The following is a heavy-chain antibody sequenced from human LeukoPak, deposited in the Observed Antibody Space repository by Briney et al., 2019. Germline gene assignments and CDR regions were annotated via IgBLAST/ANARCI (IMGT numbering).Heavy chain of an antibody. CDR2: ISGSGGST. CDR1: GFTFSSYA. Sequence: PGGSLRLSCAASGFTFSSYAMSWVRQAPGKGLEWVSAISGSGGSTYYADSVKGRFTISRDNSKNTLYLQMNSLRAEDTAVYYCARSLAAAGPYYYYYYMDVWGKGTTVTVSS. V-gene: IGHV3-23*01. D-gene: IGHD6-13*01. CDR3: ARSLAAAGPYYYYYYMDV. J-gene: IGHJ6*03.